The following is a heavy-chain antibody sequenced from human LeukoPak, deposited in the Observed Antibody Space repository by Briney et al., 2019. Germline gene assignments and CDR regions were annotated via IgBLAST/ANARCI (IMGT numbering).Heavy chain of an antibody. CDR3: ARDRGNGFDI. CDR2: IHYSGST. Sequence: NASETLSLTCTVSGGSISSYYWSWIREPPGEGLEWIGYIHYSGSTNNNPSLKSRVTISLDTSKNQFSLRLTSVTAADTAVYYCARDRGNGFDIWGQGTLVTVSS. V-gene: IGHV4-59*01. J-gene: IGHJ3*02. CDR1: GGSISSYY.